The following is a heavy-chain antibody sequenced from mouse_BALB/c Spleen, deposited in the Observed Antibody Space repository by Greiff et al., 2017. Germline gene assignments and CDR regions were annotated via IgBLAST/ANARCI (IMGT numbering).Heavy chain of an antibody. Sequence: DVKLQESGPGLVKPSQSLSLTCSVTGYSITSGYYWNWIRQFPGNKLEWMGYISYDGSNNYNPSLKNRISITRDTSKNQFFLKLNSVTTEDTATYYCAREAANWDFDYWGQGTTLTVSS. CDR2: ISYDGSN. CDR3: AREAANWDFDY. V-gene: IGHV3-6*02. CDR1: GYSITSGYY. D-gene: IGHD4-1*01. J-gene: IGHJ2*01.